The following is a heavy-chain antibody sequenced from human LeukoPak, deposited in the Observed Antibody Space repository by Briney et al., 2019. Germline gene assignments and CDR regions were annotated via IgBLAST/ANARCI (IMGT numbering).Heavy chain of an antibody. V-gene: IGHV3-23*01. CDR2: IRGSGGST. Sequence: GGSLRLSCAASGFTFNTYAMSWVRQAPGKGLDWVSGIRGSGGSTYYADSVKGRFTISRDNSKNTLYLQMNSLRAEDTAVYYCAKEPWSFDYWGQGTLVTVSS. CDR3: AKEPWSFDY. CDR1: GFTFNTYA. D-gene: IGHD2-8*02. J-gene: IGHJ4*02.